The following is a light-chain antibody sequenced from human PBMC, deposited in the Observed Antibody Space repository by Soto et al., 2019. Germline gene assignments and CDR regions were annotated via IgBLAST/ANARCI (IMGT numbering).Light chain of an antibody. Sequence: EIVMTQSPATLSVSPGERATLSCRASQSVSSNLAWYQQKPGQAPRLLISGASTRATGIPARFSGRGSGTEFTLTISSLQSEDFAVYYCQQYNNWPFTLGPGTKVDIK. CDR2: GAS. J-gene: IGKJ3*01. V-gene: IGKV3-15*01. CDR3: QQYNNWPFT. CDR1: QSVSSN.